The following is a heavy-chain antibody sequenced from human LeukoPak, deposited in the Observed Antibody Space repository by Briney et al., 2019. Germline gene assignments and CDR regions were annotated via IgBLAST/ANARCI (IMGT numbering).Heavy chain of an antibody. CDR1: GGSIRSSHYY. J-gene: IGHJ4*02. D-gene: IGHD4-17*01. CDR2: VYYSGST. CDR3: ARQGGDNGYYYFDF. Sequence: PSETLSLTCSVSGGSIRSSHYYWGCIRQPPGQGLELIASVYYSGSTYYTPSLRSRVTISIDTSKNQFSLKLTSVTAADTAVFYCARQGGDNGYYYFDFWGQGTLVTVSS. V-gene: IGHV4-39*01.